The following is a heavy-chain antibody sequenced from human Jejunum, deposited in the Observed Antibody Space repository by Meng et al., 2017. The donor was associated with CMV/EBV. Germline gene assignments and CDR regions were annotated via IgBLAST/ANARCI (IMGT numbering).Heavy chain of an antibody. J-gene: IGHJ5*02. CDR3: AGGWQLGP. V-gene: IGHV6-1*01. CDR1: GDSVSSSSAA. CDR2: TYYRSQWYY. Sequence: QVQLQQSGPGLLKPSQTLSLTCVIPGDSVSSSSAAWNWIRQSPSRGLEWLGRTYYRSQWYYDYAVSVKSRITINPDTSKNQFSLHLSSVTPEDTAVYYCAGGWQLGPWGQGTLVTVSS. D-gene: IGHD4-23*01.